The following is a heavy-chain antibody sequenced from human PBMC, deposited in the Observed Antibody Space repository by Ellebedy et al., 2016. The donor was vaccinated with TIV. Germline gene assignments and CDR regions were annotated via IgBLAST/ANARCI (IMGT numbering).Heavy chain of an antibody. J-gene: IGHJ4*02. CDR1: GFTFHSYA. CDR3: AKGRGGGSDSSAPRYYFDS. D-gene: IGHD6-25*01. CDR2: ISHTGSRT. V-gene: IGHV3-23*01. Sequence: GESLKISCAASGFTFHSYAMGWVRQAPGKGLEWVSAISHTGSRTYYANSVEGRFIISRDNSKRTLYLQMKRLRAEDTAVYYCAKGRGGGSDSSAPRYYFDSWGLGTLVTVSS.